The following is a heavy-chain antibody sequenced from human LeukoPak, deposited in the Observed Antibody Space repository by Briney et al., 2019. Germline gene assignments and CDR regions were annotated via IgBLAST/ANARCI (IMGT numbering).Heavy chain of an antibody. CDR1: GFTFSSCG. CDR3: AKGWGHYDSSGLWSGPFDY. J-gene: IGHJ4*02. Sequence: GGSLRLSCAASGFTFSSCGMHWVRQAPGKGLEWVTFIWFDGSDKYYAASVKGRFTISRDNSKNTLYLQMNSLRAEDTAVYYCAKGWGHYDSSGLWSGPFDYWGQGTLVTVSS. V-gene: IGHV3-30*02. D-gene: IGHD3-22*01. CDR2: IWFDGSDK.